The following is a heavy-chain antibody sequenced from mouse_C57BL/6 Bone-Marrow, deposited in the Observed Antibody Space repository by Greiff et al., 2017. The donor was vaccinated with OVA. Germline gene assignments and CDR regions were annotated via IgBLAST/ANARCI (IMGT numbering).Heavy chain of an antibody. CDR2: ISNLAYSI. J-gene: IGHJ3*01. CDR1: GFTFSDYG. V-gene: IGHV5-15*01. Sequence: EVQLVESGGGLVQPGGSLKLSCAASGFTFSDYGMAWVRQAPRKGPEWVAFISNLAYSIYYADTVTGRFTISRENAKNTLYLEMSSLRSEDTAMYYCARHGAYWGQGTLVTVSA. CDR3: ARHGAY.